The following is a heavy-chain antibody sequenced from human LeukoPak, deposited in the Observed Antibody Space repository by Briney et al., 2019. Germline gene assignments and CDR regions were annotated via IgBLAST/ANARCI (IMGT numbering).Heavy chain of an antibody. J-gene: IGHJ3*02. D-gene: IGHD2/OR15-2a*01. CDR3: AKDSNSMPPAFDI. V-gene: IGHV3-23*01. CDR2: ISGSGGST. CDR1: GFTFSSYA. Sequence: PGGYLRLYCAASGFTFSSYAMIWVRQAPGKGLECVLAISGSGGSTYYAYSVKGRFTISRDNSKNTLYLQMNSLRAEDTAVYYCAKDSNSMPPAFDIWGQGTMVTVSS.